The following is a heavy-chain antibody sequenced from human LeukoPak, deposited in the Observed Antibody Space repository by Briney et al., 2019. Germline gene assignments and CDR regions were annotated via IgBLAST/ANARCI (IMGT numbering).Heavy chain of an antibody. CDR3: ARGGDSGGAPFDV. D-gene: IGHD4-23*01. CDR2: VSIYNGNT. V-gene: IGHV1-18*01. CDR1: GHTSTKFA. J-gene: IGHJ4*02. Sequence: ASVKVSCKASGHTSTKFAISWVRQAPGQGLEFLGWVSIYNGNTFYSPTLRGRVTLTTGRSTDTAYMEMKDLKSDDTAVYFCARGGDSGGAPFDVWGPGTPVTVSS.